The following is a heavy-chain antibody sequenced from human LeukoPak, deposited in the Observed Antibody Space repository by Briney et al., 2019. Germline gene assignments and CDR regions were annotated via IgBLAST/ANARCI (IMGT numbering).Heavy chain of an antibody. J-gene: IGHJ4*02. CDR3: AKDGAGGYYDSSGYLDY. V-gene: IGHV3-23*01. CDR1: GFTFSSYA. CDR2: ISGSGGST. Sequence: GGSLRLSCAASGFTFSSYAMSWVRQAPGKGLEWVSAISGSGGSTYYADSVKGRFTISRDNSKNTLYLQMNSLRAEDTAVYYCAKDGAGGYYDSSGYLDYWGQGALVTVSS. D-gene: IGHD3-22*01.